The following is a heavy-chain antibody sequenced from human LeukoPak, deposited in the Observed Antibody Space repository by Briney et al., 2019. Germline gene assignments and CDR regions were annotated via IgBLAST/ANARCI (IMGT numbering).Heavy chain of an antibody. Sequence: PGGSLRLSCAVSGITLSNYGMSWVRQAPGKGREWVAGISDSGGITKYADSVKGRFTISRDNSKNTLYLQMSSLRAEDTAVYSCAKRGVVIRVILVGFHKEAYYFDSWGQGALVTVSS. V-gene: IGHV3-23*01. J-gene: IGHJ4*02. D-gene: IGHD3-22*01. CDR3: AKRGVVIRVILVGFHKEAYYFDS. CDR2: ISDSGGIT. CDR1: GITLSNYG.